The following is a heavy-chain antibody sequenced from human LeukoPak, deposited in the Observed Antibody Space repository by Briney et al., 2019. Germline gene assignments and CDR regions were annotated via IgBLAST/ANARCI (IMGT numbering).Heavy chain of an antibody. V-gene: IGHV4-4*02. CDR1: GGSISSSNW. D-gene: IGHD2-15*01. Sequence: SETLSLTCAVSGGSISSSNWWSWVRQPPGKGLEWIGEIYHSGSTNYNPSLKSRVTISVDKSKNQFSLKLSSVTAADTAVYYCARERGGGGSLDAFDIWGRGTMVTVSS. J-gene: IGHJ3*02. CDR3: ARERGGGGSLDAFDI. CDR2: IYHSGST.